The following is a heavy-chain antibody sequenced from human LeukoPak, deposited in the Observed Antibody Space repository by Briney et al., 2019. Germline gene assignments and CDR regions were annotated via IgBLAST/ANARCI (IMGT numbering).Heavy chain of an antibody. Sequence: GGSLRLSCAASGFTFSSYWMSWVRQAPGKGLEWVANIKQDGSEKYYVDSVKGRFTISRDNAKNSLYLQMNSLRAEDTAVYYCARGYYDFWSGYSLYYYYYYMDVWGKGTTVTVSS. V-gene: IGHV3-7*01. CDR3: ARGYYDFWSGYSLYYYYYYMDV. CDR2: IKQDGSEK. CDR1: GFTFSSYW. D-gene: IGHD3-3*01. J-gene: IGHJ6*03.